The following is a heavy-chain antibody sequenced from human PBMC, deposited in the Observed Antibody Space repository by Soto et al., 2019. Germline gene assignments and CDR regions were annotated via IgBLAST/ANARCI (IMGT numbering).Heavy chain of an antibody. CDR2: IKEDGSDK. CDR3: ARGGSESDY. Sequence: EVQLVESGGGLVQPGGSLRLSCAASGFTFSTYWMTWVRQAPGKGLEWVANIKEDGSDKNYVDSVKGRFTISRDNAKNSLYLQMNSLRVEATALYYCARGGSESDYWGQGTLVIVSS. CDR1: GFTFSTYW. V-gene: IGHV3-7*01. J-gene: IGHJ4*02.